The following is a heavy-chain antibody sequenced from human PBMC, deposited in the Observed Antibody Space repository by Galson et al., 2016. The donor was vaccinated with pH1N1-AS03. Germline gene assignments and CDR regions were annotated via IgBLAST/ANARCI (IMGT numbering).Heavy chain of an antibody. CDR2: IYPSDSDA. CDR3: ARPASPTILSGHFDS. J-gene: IGHJ4*02. V-gene: IGHV5-51*01. Sequence: SGAEVQKPGESLRISCKASGDSFTGYWINWVRQMPGKGLAWMGNIYPSDSDARYRPSFQGQVTFSADKSTSTAYLHLTTLQAADSAIYYCARPASPTILSGHFDSWGRGTLVTVSS. D-gene: IGHD1-26*01. CDR1: GDSFTGYW.